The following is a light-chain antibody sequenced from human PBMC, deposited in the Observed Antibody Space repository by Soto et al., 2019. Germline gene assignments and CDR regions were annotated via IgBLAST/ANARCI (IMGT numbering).Light chain of an antibody. Sequence: EIVMTQSPATLSVSPGERATLSCRASQSVSSNLAWYQQKPGQAPRLLIYGASTRATGIPARFSGSGSGTEFTLTISGLQSEDFAVYYCQQYNNWPPTTFGQGTRLEI. J-gene: IGKJ5*01. V-gene: IGKV3-15*01. CDR1: QSVSSN. CDR2: GAS. CDR3: QQYNNWPPTT.